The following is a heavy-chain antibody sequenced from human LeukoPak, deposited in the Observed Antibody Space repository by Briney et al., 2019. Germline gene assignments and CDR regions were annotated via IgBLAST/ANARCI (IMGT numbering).Heavy chain of an antibody. CDR2: IYYSGST. J-gene: IGHJ4*02. V-gene: IGHV4-59*01. D-gene: IGHD5-24*01. Sequence: SETLSLTCTVSSGSINNYYWSWIRQPPGKGLEWIGYIYYSGSTKYNPSLKSRVTISVDTSKNQFSLRLTSVTAADTALYYCTRVDRHGYSDYWGQGTLVTVSS. CDR3: TRVDRHGYSDY. CDR1: SGSINNYY.